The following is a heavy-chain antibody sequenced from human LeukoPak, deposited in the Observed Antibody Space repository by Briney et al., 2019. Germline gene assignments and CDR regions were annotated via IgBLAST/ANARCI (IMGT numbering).Heavy chain of an antibody. V-gene: IGHV3-30*18. CDR2: ISYDGSNK. Sequence: GGSLRLSCAASGFTFSSYGMHWVRQAPGKGLEWVAVISYDGSNKYYADSVKGRFTISRDNSKNTLYLQMNSLRAEDTAAYYCAKDSSGPVLLWFGEMGGIDYWGQGTLVTVSS. J-gene: IGHJ4*02. CDR3: AKDSSGPVLLWFGEMGGIDY. CDR1: GFTFSSYG. D-gene: IGHD3-10*01.